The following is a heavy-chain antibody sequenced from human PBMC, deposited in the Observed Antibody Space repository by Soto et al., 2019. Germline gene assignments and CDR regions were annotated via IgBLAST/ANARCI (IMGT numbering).Heavy chain of an antibody. CDR3: GRLGGGEKQLPPLGREV. CDR2: IYPGDSDT. Sequence: GESLKISCRGSGYSFTSYWIGWVRQMPGKGLEWMGIIYPGDSDTRYSPSFQGHVTISADKSISTAYLQWSSLKASDTAMYYYGRLGGGEKQLPPLGREVWGQGTTVPVSS. V-gene: IGHV5-51*01. D-gene: IGHD6-6*01. CDR1: GYSFTSYW. J-gene: IGHJ6*02.